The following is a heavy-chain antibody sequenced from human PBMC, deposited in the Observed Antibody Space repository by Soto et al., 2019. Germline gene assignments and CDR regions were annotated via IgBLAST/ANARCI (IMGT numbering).Heavy chain of an antibody. D-gene: IGHD2-2*01. CDR3: ARDTPPRSGIVVVPAAKANWFDP. CDR1: GGTFSSYA. Sequence: QVQLVQSGAEVKKPGSSVKVSCKASGGTFSSYAISWVRQAPGQGLEWMGGIIPIFGTANYAQKFQGRVTITADDSTSTAYMELSSLRSGDTAVYSCARDTPPRSGIVVVPAAKANWFDPWGQGTLVTVSS. J-gene: IGHJ5*02. CDR2: IIPIFGTA. V-gene: IGHV1-69*01.